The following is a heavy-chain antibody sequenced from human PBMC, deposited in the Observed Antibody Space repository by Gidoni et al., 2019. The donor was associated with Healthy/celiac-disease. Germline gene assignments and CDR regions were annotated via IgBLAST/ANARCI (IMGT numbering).Heavy chain of an antibody. CDR1: GFTFTSYA. Sequence: QMQLVQSGPEVTKPGTSVKVSCKASGFTFTSYAVQWVRQARGQRLEWIGWIVVGSGNTNYAQKFQERVTITRDMSTSTAYMELSSLRSEDTAVYYCAAQRAYCSGGSCYYYGMDVWGQGTTVTVSS. V-gene: IGHV1-58*01. J-gene: IGHJ6*02. CDR2: IVVGSGNT. D-gene: IGHD2-15*01. CDR3: AAQRAYCSGGSCYYYGMDV.